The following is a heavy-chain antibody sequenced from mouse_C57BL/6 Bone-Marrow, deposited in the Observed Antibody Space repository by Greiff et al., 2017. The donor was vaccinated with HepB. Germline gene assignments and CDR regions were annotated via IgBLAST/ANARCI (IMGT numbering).Heavy chain of an antibody. CDR1: GFTFSSYA. CDR3: ARDNYAMDY. V-gene: IGHV5-4*01. Sequence: EVQGVESGGGLVKPGGSLKLSCAASGFTFSSYAMSWVRQTTEKRLEWVATISDGGSYTSYPDNVKGRFTISRDHAKNTLYLQMSHLKSEDTAMYYCARDNYAMDYWGQGNSVTVSS. J-gene: IGHJ4*01. CDR2: ISDGGSYT.